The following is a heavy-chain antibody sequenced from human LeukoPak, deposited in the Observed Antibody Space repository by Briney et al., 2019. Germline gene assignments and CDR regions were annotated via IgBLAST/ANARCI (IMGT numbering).Heavy chain of an antibody. CDR3: ARGYRPNWGSTVGDY. CDR2: ISSDGSST. J-gene: IGHJ4*02. CDR1: GFTFSTYW. V-gene: IGHV3-74*01. D-gene: IGHD7-27*01. Sequence: PGGSLRLSCAASGFTFSTYWMHWVRQAPGKGLVWVSRISSDGSSTNYADSVKGRFTISRDNAKNTLYLQMNSLRAEDTAVYYCARGYRPNWGSTVGDYWGQGTLVTVSS.